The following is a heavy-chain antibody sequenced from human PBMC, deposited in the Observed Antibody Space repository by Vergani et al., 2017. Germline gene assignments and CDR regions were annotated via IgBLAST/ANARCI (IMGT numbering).Heavy chain of an antibody. CDR1: GFTFNHYA. V-gene: IGHV3-23*01. CDR3: AKTYPRNSGYDYLYNYHAKYV. CDR2: ISGSGGST. J-gene: IGHJ6*02. D-gene: IGHD5-12*01. Sequence: EVQLLESGGDLVQPGGSLRLSCAASGFTFNHYAMNWVRQAPGKGLEWVSGISGSGGSTYYAGSGKGRFTISRDSSKNTLYLQMNSLSAGDTAVYYCAKTYPRNSGYDYLYNYHAKYVWGQGTTVTVSS.